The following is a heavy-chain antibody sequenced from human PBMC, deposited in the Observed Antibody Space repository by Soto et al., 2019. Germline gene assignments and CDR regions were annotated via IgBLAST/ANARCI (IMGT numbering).Heavy chain of an antibody. V-gene: IGHV4-28*03. Sequence: PSETLSLTCAVSGYCISSSNWWGWIRQPPGKGLEWIGYIYYSGTTYYNPSLKSRVTISVDRSKNQFSLKLSSVTAADTAVYYCARGDTYYYDSSGYNNWFDPWGQGTLVTVSS. CDR3: ARGDTYYYDSSGYNNWFDP. D-gene: IGHD3-22*01. CDR2: IYYSGTT. CDR1: GYCISSSNW. J-gene: IGHJ5*02.